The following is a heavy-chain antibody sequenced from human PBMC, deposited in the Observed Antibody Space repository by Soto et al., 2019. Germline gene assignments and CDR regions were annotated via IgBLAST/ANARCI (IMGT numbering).Heavy chain of an antibody. CDR1: GYSFTSYW. J-gene: IGHJ5*02. D-gene: IGHD2-15*01. CDR3: ARQDCSGGSCYSERPYNWFDP. V-gene: IGHV5-51*01. CDR2: IYPGDSDT. Sequence: GESLKISCKGSGYSFTSYWIGWVRQMPGKGLEWMGIIYPGDSDTRYSPSFQGQVTISADKSISTAYLQWSSLKASDTAMYYCARQDCSGGSCYSERPYNWFDPWGQGTLVTVSS.